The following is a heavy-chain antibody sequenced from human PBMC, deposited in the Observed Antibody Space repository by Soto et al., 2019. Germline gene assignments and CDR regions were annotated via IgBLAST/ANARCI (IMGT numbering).Heavy chain of an antibody. CDR1: GGSFSGYY. CDR2: INHSGST. J-gene: IGHJ4*02. Sequence: SETLSLTCAVYGGSFSGYYWSWIRQPPGKGLEWIGEINHSGSTNYNPSLKSRVTISVDTSKNQLSLKLSSVTAADTAVYYCARGWGRRFDYWGQGTLVTVSS. V-gene: IGHV4-34*01. CDR3: ARGWGRRFDY. D-gene: IGHD7-27*01.